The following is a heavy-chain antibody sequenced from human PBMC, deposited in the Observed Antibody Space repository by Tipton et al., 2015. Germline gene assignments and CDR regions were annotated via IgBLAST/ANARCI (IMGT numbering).Heavy chain of an antibody. V-gene: IGHV4-31*03. Sequence: TLSLTCTVSGGSISSGVYYWSWIRQHPGKGLEWIGYIYYSGSTDYNPSLKSRVTISVDTSKNQFSLHLSSVTAADTAVYYCAREVWYNDSTGYDYWGQGTLVTVSS. CDR1: GGSISSGVYY. J-gene: IGHJ4*02. CDR3: AREVWYNDSTGYDY. CDR2: IYYSGST. D-gene: IGHD3-22*01.